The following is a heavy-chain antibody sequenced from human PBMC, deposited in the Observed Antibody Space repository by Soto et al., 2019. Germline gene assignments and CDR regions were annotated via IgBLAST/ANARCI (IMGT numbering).Heavy chain of an antibody. V-gene: IGHV4-30-4*08. CDR3: AREDDGGDSLAV. CDR2: IHHSGSI. Sequence: ASETLSLTCTVSGDSISSDYYHWTWIRQSPGKGLEWIGYIHHSGSILYNPSLKSRVTISVDTSKNQFSLHLTSVTAADTAVYFCAREDDGGDSLAVWGQGTTVTGSS. CDR1: GDSISSDYYH. D-gene: IGHD2-21*02. J-gene: IGHJ6*02.